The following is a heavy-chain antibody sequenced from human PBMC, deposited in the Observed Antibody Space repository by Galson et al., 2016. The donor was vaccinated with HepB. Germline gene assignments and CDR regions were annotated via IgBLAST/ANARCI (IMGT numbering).Heavy chain of an antibody. CDR1: GGSISSRPYF. D-gene: IGHD2-2*01. V-gene: IGHV4-39*01. CDR3: ARLYCSSTSCCGYCGMDV. CDR2: FYKSGST. Sequence: SENLSLTCTVSGGSISSRPYFCGWIRQPPGKGLGWIGNFYKSGSTSYNPSLQSRVTISVDTSKNRISLKLSSVTAADTAVYHCARLYCSSTSCCGYCGMDVWGQGTTVTVSS. J-gene: IGHJ6*02.